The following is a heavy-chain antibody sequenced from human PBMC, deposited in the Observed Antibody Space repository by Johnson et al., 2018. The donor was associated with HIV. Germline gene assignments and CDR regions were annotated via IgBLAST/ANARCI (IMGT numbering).Heavy chain of an antibody. CDR2: IYSGGST. CDR3: ARDLDGVRQSGAFDI. Sequence: VQLMESGGGVVQPGGSLRLSCAASGFTVSSNYMSWVRQAPGKGLEWVSVIYSGGSTYYADSVKGRFTISRDNSKNTLHLQMNTLRAEDTALYYCARDLDGVRQSGAFDIWGQGTMVTVSS. D-gene: IGHD3-10*01. V-gene: IGHV3-66*02. CDR1: GFTVSSNY. J-gene: IGHJ3*02.